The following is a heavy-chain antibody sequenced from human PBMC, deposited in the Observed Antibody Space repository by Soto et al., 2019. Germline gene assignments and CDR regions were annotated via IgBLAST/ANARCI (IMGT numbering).Heavy chain of an antibody. CDR1: GFTFSSYW. V-gene: IGHV3-7*03. J-gene: IGHJ3*02. D-gene: IGHD6-19*01. CDR3: ARAVAVAGSDAFDI. CDR2: IKQDGSEK. Sequence: GGSLRLSCAASGFTFSSYWMSWVRQAPGKGLEWAANIKQDGSEKYYVDSVKGRFTISRDNAKNSLYLQMNSLRAEDTAVYYCARAVAVAGSDAFDIWGQGTMVTVSS.